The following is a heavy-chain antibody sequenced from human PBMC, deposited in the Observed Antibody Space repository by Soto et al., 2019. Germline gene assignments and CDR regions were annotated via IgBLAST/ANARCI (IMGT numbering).Heavy chain of an antibody. J-gene: IGHJ4*02. CDR1: GGSISSSSYY. Sequence: SETLSLTCTVSGGSISSSSYYWGWIRQPPGKGLEWIGSIYYSGSTYYNPSLKSRVTISVDTSKNQFSLKLGSVTAADTAVYYCARHGVLMVYASYYFDYWGQGTLVTVSS. CDR3: ARHGVLMVYASYYFDY. CDR2: IYYSGST. V-gene: IGHV4-39*01. D-gene: IGHD2-8*01.